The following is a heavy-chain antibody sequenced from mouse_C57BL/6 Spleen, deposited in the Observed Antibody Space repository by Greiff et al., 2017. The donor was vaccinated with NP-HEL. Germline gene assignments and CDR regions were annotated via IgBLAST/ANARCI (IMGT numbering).Heavy chain of an antibody. CDR1: GYTFTSYW. CDR3: ARSGDYDALAY. D-gene: IGHD2-4*01. Sequence: VQLQQPGAELVKPGASVKLSCKASGYTFTSYWMHWVKQRPGQGLEWIGMIHPNSGSTNYNEKFKSKATLTVDKSSSTAYMQLSSLTSEDSAVYYCARSGDYDALAYWGQGTLVTVSA. V-gene: IGHV1-64*01. CDR2: IHPNSGST. J-gene: IGHJ3*01.